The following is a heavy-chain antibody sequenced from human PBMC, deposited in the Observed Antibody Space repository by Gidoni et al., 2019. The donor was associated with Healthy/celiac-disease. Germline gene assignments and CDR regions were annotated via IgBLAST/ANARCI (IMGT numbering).Heavy chain of an antibody. CDR2: IKSKTDGGTT. CDR1: GFTFSNAW. Sequence: EVQLVASGGCLVKPGGSLRLSCAASGFTFSNAWMSWVRQAPGKGLEWVGRIKSKTDGGTTEYAAPVKGRFTISRDDSKNTLYLQMNSLKTEDTAVYYCTTDLIVVDAFDIWGQGTMVTVSS. J-gene: IGHJ3*02. D-gene: IGHD3-22*01. CDR3: TTDLIVVDAFDI. V-gene: IGHV3-15*01.